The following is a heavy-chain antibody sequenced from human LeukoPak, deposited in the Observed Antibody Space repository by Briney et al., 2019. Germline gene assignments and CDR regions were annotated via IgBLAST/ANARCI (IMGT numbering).Heavy chain of an antibody. Sequence: PSETLSLTCVVSGGSTSSSNYYWGWIRQPPGKGLEWIGSIYYSGSTYYNPSLKSRVTISVDTSKNQFSLKLSSVTAADTAVYYCARRRIVATIDYWGQGTLVTVSS. CDR1: GGSTSSSNYY. J-gene: IGHJ4*02. CDR3: ARRRIVATIDY. CDR2: IYYSGST. D-gene: IGHD5-12*01. V-gene: IGHV4-39*01.